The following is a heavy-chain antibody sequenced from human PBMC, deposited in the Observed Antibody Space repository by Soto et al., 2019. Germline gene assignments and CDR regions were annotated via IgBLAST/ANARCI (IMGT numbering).Heavy chain of an antibody. CDR2: ISGSGGST. J-gene: IGHJ6*02. Sequence: GGSLRLSCAASGFTFSSYAMSWVRQAPGKGLEWVSAISGSGGSTYYADSVKGRFTISRDNSKNTLYLQMNSLRAEDTAVYYCAKGWDIVVVPAAIRLYYGMDVWGQGTTVTVSS. CDR3: AKGWDIVVVPAAIRLYYGMDV. D-gene: IGHD2-2*02. V-gene: IGHV3-23*01. CDR1: GFTFSSYA.